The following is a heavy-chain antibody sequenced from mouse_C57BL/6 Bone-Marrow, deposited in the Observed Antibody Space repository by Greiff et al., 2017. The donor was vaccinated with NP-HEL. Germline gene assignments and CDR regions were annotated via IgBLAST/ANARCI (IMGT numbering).Heavy chain of an antibody. J-gene: IGHJ2*01. Sequence: QVQLQQSGTELVKPGASVKLSCKASGYTFTSYWMHWVKQRPGQGLEWIGNINPSNGGTNYNEKLKSKATLTVDKSSSTAYMQLSSLTSEDSAVYYCARSFITTVVIDYWGQGTTLTVSS. D-gene: IGHD1-1*01. V-gene: IGHV1-53*01. CDR2: INPSNGGT. CDR1: GYTFTSYW. CDR3: ARSFITTVVIDY.